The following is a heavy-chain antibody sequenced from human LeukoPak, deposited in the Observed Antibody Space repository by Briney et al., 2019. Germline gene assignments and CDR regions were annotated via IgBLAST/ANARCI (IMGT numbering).Heavy chain of an antibody. CDR1: GFTFSSYW. Sequence: GGSLRLSCAASGFTFSSYWMSWVRQPPGKGLEWVGNIKQDGNEKYYVDSVKGRFTISRDNAKNSLYLQMNSLRAEDTAVYYCARSHDFWSGYYTGVSIWGQGTLVTVSS. D-gene: IGHD3-3*01. V-gene: IGHV3-7*01. CDR2: IKQDGNEK. J-gene: IGHJ4*02. CDR3: ARSHDFWSGYYTGVSI.